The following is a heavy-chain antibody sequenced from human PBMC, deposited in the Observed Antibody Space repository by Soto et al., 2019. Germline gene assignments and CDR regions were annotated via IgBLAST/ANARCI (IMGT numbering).Heavy chain of an antibody. J-gene: IGHJ6*02. CDR1: GVSFSGYY. V-gene: IGHV4-34*01. CDR3: ARANVVPAAMFRGYYYYGMDV. Sequence: SETLSLTCAVYGVSFSGYYWIWIRQPPGKGLEWIGEINHSGSTNYNPSLKSRVTISVDTSKNQFSLKLSSVTAADTAVYYCARANVVPAAMFRGYYYYGMDVWGQGTTVTVSS. CDR2: INHSGST. D-gene: IGHD2-2*01.